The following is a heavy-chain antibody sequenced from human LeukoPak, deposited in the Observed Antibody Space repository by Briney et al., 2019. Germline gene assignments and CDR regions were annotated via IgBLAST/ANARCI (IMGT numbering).Heavy chain of an antibody. J-gene: IGHJ4*02. CDR3: ARENYGGNSGGCFDY. CDR1: GYTFTGYY. D-gene: IGHD4-23*01. Sequence: ASVKVSCKASGYTFTGYYMHWVRQAPGQGLEWMGIINPSGGSTSYAQKFQGRVTMTRDTSTSTVYMELSSLRSEDTAVYYCARENYGGNSGGCFDYWGQGTLVTVSS. CDR2: INPSGGST. V-gene: IGHV1-46*01.